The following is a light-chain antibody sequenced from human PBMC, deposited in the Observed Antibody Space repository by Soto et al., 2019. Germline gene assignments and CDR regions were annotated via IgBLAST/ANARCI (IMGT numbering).Light chain of an antibody. CDR3: PQRSNWPWT. CDR1: ESVGTF. J-gene: IGKJ1*01. Sequence: EIVMTQSPATLSVSPGERATLSCKASESVGTFLAWYQQKPGQAPRLLIYEASSRATGIPARFSGGGSGTVFTLTISRLEPEDFAVYYCPQRSNWPWTFGQGTKV. CDR2: EAS. V-gene: IGKV3-11*01.